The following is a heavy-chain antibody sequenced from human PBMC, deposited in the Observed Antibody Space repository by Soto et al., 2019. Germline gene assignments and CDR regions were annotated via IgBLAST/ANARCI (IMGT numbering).Heavy chain of an antibody. CDR1: DGSITSGGYS. Sequence: SQTLSLTCTVSDGSITSGGYSWSWIRQSPGQGLEWIGYIYQGGSAYYNPSLKTRVTILVDRSNNQFSLNLTSVTAADTAVYYCARAFYGVDLWGQGTTVTVSS. CDR3: ARAFYGVDL. CDR2: IYQGGSA. J-gene: IGHJ6*02. V-gene: IGHV4-30-2*06.